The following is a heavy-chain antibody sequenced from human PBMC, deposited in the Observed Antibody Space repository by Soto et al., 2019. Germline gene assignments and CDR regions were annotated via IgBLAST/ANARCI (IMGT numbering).Heavy chain of an antibody. Sequence: GASVKVSCKASGYTFTSYGISWVRQAPGQGLEWMGWISAYNGNTNYAQKLQGRVTMTTDTSTSTAYMELRSLRSDDTAVYYCARXRGIAVAGTNYYYGMDVWGQGTTVTVSS. V-gene: IGHV1-18*01. CDR2: ISAYNGNT. CDR1: GYTFTSYG. D-gene: IGHD6-19*01. CDR3: ARXRGIAVAGTNYYYGMDV. J-gene: IGHJ6*02.